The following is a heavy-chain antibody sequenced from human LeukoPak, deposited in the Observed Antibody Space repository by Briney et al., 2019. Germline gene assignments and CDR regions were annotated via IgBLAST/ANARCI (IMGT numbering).Heavy chain of an antibody. J-gene: IGHJ4*02. CDR2: ISSSSSYT. CDR3: ARAHGGLVPTIAFDY. Sequence: RSGGSLRLSCAASGFTFSDYYMSWIRQAPGKGLEWISFISSSSSYTNYADSVKGRFTISRDNSKNTLCLQMNSLRAEDTAVYYCARAHGGLVPTIAFDYWGQGTLVTVSS. D-gene: IGHD5-12*01. CDR1: GFTFSDYY. V-gene: IGHV3-11*05.